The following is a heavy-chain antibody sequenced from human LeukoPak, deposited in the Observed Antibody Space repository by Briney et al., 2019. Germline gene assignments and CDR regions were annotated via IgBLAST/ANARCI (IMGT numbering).Heavy chain of an antibody. Sequence: SETLSLTCVVSGGSISSTSYYWGWIRQPPGKGLEWIGSIYYSGSTYYNPSLKSRVTISVDTSKNQLSLKLSSVTAADTAVYYCANHCSSTSCRLGFDYWGQGTLVTVSS. CDR1: GGSISSTSYY. V-gene: IGHV4-39*07. D-gene: IGHD2-2*01. CDR2: IYYSGST. CDR3: ANHCSSTSCRLGFDY. J-gene: IGHJ4*02.